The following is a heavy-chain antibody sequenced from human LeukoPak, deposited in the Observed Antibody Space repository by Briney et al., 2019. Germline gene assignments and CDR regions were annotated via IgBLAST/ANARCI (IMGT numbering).Heavy chain of an antibody. CDR2: MNPNSGNT. CDR1: GYTFTSYD. D-gene: IGHD5-24*01. Sequence: ASVKVSCKASGYTFTSYDINWVRQATGQGLEWMGWMNPNSGNTGYAQKFQGGVTMTRNTSISTAYMELSSLRSEDTAVYYCASGDGYNRPFDYWGQGTLVTVSS. CDR3: ASGDGYNRPFDY. J-gene: IGHJ4*02. V-gene: IGHV1-8*01.